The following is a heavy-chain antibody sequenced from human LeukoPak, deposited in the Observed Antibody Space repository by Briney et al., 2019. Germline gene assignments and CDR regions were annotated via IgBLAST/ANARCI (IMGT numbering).Heavy chain of an antibody. CDR3: ARGNDYYDSSGYPPWDY. D-gene: IGHD3-22*01. J-gene: IGHJ4*02. V-gene: IGHV4-39*01. CDR2: IYYSGST. Sequence: KPSETLSLTCTVSGGSISSSSYYWGWIRQPPGKGLEWIGSIYYSGSTYYNPSLKSRVTISVDTSKNQFSLKLSSVTAADTAVYYCARGNDYYDSSGYPPWDYWGQGTLVTVSS. CDR1: GGSISSSSYY.